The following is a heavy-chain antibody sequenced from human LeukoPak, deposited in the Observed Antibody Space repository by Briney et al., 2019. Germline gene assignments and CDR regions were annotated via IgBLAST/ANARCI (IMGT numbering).Heavy chain of an antibody. J-gene: IGHJ6*03. CDR3: ARGAMVRGVIPYYYYYYMDV. Sequence: ASVKVSCKASGGTFSSYAISWVRQAPGQGLEWMGGIIPIFGTANYAQKFQGRVTITADESTSTAYMELSSLRSEDTAVYYCARGAMVRGVIPYYYYYYMDVWGKGTTVTISS. CDR2: IIPIFGTA. D-gene: IGHD3-10*01. V-gene: IGHV1-69*01. CDR1: GGTFSSYA.